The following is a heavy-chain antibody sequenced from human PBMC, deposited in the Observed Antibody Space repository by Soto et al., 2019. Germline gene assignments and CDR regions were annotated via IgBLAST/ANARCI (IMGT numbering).Heavy chain of an antibody. V-gene: IGHV3-9*01. D-gene: IGHD3-16*01. CDR1: GFMFEDFA. CDR2: INWNGVNK. CDR3: AKDVDRLGELWGYFQS. J-gene: IGHJ1*01. Sequence: GGSLRLSCTVSGFMFEDFAMHWVRQAPGQGLEWVSGINWNGVNKGYAESVLGRFTISRDNAKKSLYLDMNYLRPEDTALYFCAKDVDRLGELWGYFQSWGQGTMVTV.